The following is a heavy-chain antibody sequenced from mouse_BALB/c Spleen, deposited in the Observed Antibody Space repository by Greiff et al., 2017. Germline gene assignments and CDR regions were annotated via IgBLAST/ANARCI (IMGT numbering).Heavy chain of an antibody. Sequence: QVQLKESGPGLVAPSQSLSITCTVSGFSLTSYGVHWVRQPPGKGLEWLGVIWAGGSTNYTSALMSRLSISKDNSKSQVFLKMNSLQTDDTAMYYCARERYDGHWYFEVWGAGTTVTVSS. CDR2: IWAGGST. J-gene: IGHJ1*01. V-gene: IGHV2-9*02. D-gene: IGHD2-3*01. CDR1: GFSLTSYG. CDR3: ARERYDGHWYFEV.